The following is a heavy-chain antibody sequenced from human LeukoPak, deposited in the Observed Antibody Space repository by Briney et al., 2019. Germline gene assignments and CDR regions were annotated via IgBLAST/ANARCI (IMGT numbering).Heavy chain of an antibody. V-gene: IGHV4-30-2*01. CDR1: GGSISSGGYY. Sequence: SETLSLTCTVSGGSISSGGYYWGWIRQPPGKGLEWIGYIYHSGSTYYNPSLKSRVTISVDRSKNQFSLKLSSVTAADTAVYYCAADPYSVDTVTSKPFDYWGQGTLVTVSS. CDR2: IYHSGST. J-gene: IGHJ4*02. CDR3: AADPYSVDTVTSKPFDY. D-gene: IGHD4-11*01.